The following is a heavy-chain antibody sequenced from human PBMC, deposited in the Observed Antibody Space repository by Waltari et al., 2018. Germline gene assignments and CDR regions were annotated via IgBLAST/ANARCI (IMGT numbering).Heavy chain of an antibody. D-gene: IGHD3-3*01. CDR2: INHSGST. CDR3: ARRGFWSGYWFDY. V-gene: IGHV4-34*01. CDR1: GGSFSGYY. Sequence: QVQLQQWGAGLLKPSETLSLTCAVYGGSFSGYYWSWIRQPPGKGLEWIGEINHSGSTNYTPSLKSRVTISVDTSKNQFSLKLSSVTAADTAVYYCARRGFWSGYWFDYWGQGTLVTVSS. J-gene: IGHJ4*02.